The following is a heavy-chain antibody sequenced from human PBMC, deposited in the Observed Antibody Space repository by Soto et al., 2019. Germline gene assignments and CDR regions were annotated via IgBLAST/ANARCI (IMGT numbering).Heavy chain of an antibody. CDR1: GGSISSGDYY. CDR2: IYYSGST. D-gene: IGHD3-10*01. Sequence: SETLSLTCTVSGGSISSGDYYWSWIRQPPGKGLEWIGYIYYSGSTYYNPSLKSRVSISVDTSKNQFSLKLTSVTAAETAVYYCARGGYGSGSYRYYYGMDVWGQGTTVTVSS. CDR3: ARGGYGSGSYRYYYGMDV. J-gene: IGHJ6*02. V-gene: IGHV4-30-4*01.